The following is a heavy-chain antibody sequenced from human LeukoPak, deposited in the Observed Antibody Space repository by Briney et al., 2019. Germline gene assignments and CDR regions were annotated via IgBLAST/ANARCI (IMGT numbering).Heavy chain of an antibody. CDR3: ARKSIDILAGYYTYYYGMDV. CDR1: GYTFTSYG. J-gene: IGHJ6*02. V-gene: IGHV1-18*01. D-gene: IGHD3-9*01. CDR2: ISAYNGNT. Sequence: ASVKVSCKASGYTFTSYGISWVRQAPGQGLEWMGWISAYNGNTNYAQKLQGRVTMTTDTSTSTAYMELRSLRSDDTAVYYCARKSIDILAGYYTYYYGMDVWGQGTTVTVSS.